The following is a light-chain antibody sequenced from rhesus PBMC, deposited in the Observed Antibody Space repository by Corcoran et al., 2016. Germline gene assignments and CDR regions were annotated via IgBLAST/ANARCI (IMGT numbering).Light chain of an antibody. V-gene: IGKV1S12*01. Sequence: DIQMTQSPSALSASVGDRVTISCRASQNIYSNFAWYQQKPGKAPTLLIYAASSLPTGIPARFSGSGSCTDFTLTISSLQPEDSAAYYCLHYYDNPFTFGPGTKLDIK. CDR2: AAS. CDR3: LHYYDNPFT. J-gene: IGKJ3*01. CDR1: QNIYSN.